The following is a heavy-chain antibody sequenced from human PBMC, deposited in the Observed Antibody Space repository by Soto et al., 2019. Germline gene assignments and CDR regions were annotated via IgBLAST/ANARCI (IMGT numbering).Heavy chain of an antibody. V-gene: IGHV1-3*01. J-gene: IGHJ1*01. CDR1: GYTFTSYA. Sequence: QVQLVQSGAEVKKPGASVKVSCKASGYTFTSYAMHWVRQAPGQRLEWMGWINAGNGNTKYSQKFQGKVTITRDTAASTAYIELSSLRSEDTAVDYCERAGSTVTWGQGTLVTVSS. CDR2: INAGNGNT. CDR3: ERAGSTVT. D-gene: IGHD4-17*01.